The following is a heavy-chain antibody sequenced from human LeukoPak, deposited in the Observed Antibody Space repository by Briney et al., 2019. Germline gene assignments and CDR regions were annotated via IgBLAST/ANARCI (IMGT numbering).Heavy chain of an antibody. D-gene: IGHD2-2*01. J-gene: IGHJ6*03. CDR2: IIPIFGTA. CDR3: ASGLVVPAAYFYYMDV. Sequence: ASVKVSCKASGGTFSSYAISWVRQAPGQGLEWMGGIIPIFGTANYAQKFQGRVTIPTDEYTSTAYMELSSLRSEDTAVYYCASGLVVPAAYFYYMDVWGKGTTVTVSS. CDR1: GGTFSSYA. V-gene: IGHV1-69*05.